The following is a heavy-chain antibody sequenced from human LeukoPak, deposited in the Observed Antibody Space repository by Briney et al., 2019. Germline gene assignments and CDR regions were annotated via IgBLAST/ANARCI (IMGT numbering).Heavy chain of an antibody. J-gene: IGHJ4*02. Sequence: GGSLRLSCADSGFTFSNYWMHWVRQAPGKGLVWVSRINSDGSITSYADSVKGRFTISRDNAKNTLYLQMNSLRAEDTAVYYCAKGKIVGAREPFDYWGQGTLVTVSS. CDR1: GFTFSNYW. V-gene: IGHV3-74*01. D-gene: IGHD1-26*01. CDR2: INSDGSIT. CDR3: AKGKIVGAREPFDY.